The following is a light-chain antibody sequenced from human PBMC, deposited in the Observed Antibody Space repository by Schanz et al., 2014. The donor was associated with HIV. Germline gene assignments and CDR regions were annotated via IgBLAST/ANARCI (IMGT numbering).Light chain of an antibody. Sequence: EIVMTQSPATLYVSPGARATLSCRASQSVSSDVAWYQQKPGQAPRLLIYGASSRAIGTPDRFSGSGSGTDFTLSISRLEPGDFAVYYCQQYGSSPRTFGQGTKVEIK. CDR3: QQYGSSPRT. J-gene: IGKJ1*01. CDR1: QSVSSD. CDR2: GAS. V-gene: IGKV3-20*01.